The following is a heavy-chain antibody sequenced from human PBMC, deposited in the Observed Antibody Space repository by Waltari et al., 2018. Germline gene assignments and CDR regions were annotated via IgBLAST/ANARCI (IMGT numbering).Heavy chain of an antibody. Sequence: QITLKESGPTLVKPTQTLTLTCTFSGFSLSTNGVGVGWIRQPPGKALEWLALIYWNDDKRYSPSLKSRLTITKDTSKNQVVLTMTNMDPVDTATYYCAHRPYYYDSSGYYPDAFDIWGQGTMVTVSS. CDR2: IYWNDDK. CDR3: AHRPYYYDSSGYYPDAFDI. D-gene: IGHD3-22*01. CDR1: GFSLSTNGVG. J-gene: IGHJ3*02. V-gene: IGHV2-5*01.